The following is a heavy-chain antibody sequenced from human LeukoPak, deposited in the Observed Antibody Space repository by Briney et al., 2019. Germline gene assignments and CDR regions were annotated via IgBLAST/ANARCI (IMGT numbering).Heavy chain of an antibody. J-gene: IGHJ4*02. CDR1: GFTFSSYW. CDR2: IKHDGSEK. Sequence: GGSLRLSCAASGFTFSSYWMSWLRQAPGKGLEWVANIKHDGSEKYYVDSVKGRFTISRDNAQNSLYLHMSSLSAEDTAVYYCARDHNYAFDNWGQGTLVSVSS. V-gene: IGHV3-7*01. CDR3: ARDHNYAFDN. D-gene: IGHD1-1*01.